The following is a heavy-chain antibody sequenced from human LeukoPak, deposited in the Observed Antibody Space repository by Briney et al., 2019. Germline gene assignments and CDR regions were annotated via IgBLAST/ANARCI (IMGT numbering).Heavy chain of an antibody. V-gene: IGHV4-59*01. CDR1: GGSISSYY. D-gene: IGHD3-9*01. J-gene: IGHJ6*02. Sequence: PSETLSLTCTVSGGSISSYYWSWIRQPPGKGLEWMGYIYYSGSTNYNPSLKSRVTISVDTSKNQFSLKLSSVTAADTAVYYCARGPIYDILTGYSAYGMDVWGQGTTVTVSS. CDR2: IYYSGST. CDR3: ARGPIYDILTGYSAYGMDV.